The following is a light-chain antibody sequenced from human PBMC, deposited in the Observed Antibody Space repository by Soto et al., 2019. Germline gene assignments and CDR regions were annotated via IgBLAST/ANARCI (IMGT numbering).Light chain of an antibody. Sequence: EIVLTQSPGTLSLSPGERATLSCRASQSVSSSYLAWYQQKPGQAPRLLIYGASSRATGIPDRFSGSGSGTDFTLTISRLEPEDFAVYYCQQYDSSPQTLGQGTKVDTK. CDR1: QSVSSSY. V-gene: IGKV3-20*01. CDR2: GAS. J-gene: IGKJ1*01. CDR3: QQYDSSPQT.